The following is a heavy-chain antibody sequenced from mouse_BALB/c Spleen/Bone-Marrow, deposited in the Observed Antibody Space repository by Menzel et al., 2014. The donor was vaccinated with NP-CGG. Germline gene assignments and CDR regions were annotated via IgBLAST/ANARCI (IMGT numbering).Heavy chain of an antibody. D-gene: IGHD4-1*01. CDR1: GYTFTDYY. J-gene: IGHJ4*01. CDR3: ATGTDY. Sequence: EVKLMESGPELVKPGASVKMSCKASGYTFTDYYMDWVKQSHGESFEWIGRVNPYNGGTSYNQKFKGKATLTVDKSSSTAYMELNSLTSEDSAVYYCATGTDYWGQGTSVTVSS. V-gene: IGHV1-19*01. CDR2: VNPYNGGT.